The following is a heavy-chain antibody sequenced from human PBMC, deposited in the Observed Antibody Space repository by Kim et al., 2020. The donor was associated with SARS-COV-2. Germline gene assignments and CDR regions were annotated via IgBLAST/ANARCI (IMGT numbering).Heavy chain of an antibody. Sequence: ASVKVSCKASGYTFSRYAISWVRQAPGQGLEWMGWITTYTGHSQYAQSLQGRVDMTADISTNTAYMELTNLTYGDTVVYFCARVEGLRFLEWTENFWGQGTLITVSS. CDR2: ITTYTGHS. CDR3: ARVEGLRFLEWTENF. CDR1: GYTFSRYA. J-gene: IGHJ4*02. D-gene: IGHD3-3*01. V-gene: IGHV1-18*01.